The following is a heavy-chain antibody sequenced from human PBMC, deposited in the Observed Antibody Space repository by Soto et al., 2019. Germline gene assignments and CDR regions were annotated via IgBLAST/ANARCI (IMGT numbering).Heavy chain of an antibody. J-gene: IGHJ3*02. CDR1: GYTFTSYG. Sequence: GASVKVSCKASGYTFTSYGISWVRQAPGQGLEWMGRIIAYNGKTNYAQKLQGRVTITTDTSTSTAYMELSSLRSEDTAVYYCARADCSSPSCPNAFDIWGQGTMVTVSS. CDR2: IIAYNGKT. D-gene: IGHD2-2*01. V-gene: IGHV1-18*01. CDR3: ARADCSSPSCPNAFDI.